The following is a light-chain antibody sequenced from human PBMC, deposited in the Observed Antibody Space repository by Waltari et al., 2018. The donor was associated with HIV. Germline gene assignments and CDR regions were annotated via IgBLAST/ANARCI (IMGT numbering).Light chain of an antibody. CDR2: RDN. Sequence: SSDLTQPPSMSLSPGQTARITCSGDALPKQSVYWYQQKPGQAPVLIISRDNEGPSGVPDRFSGSRSGTTATATLTISGVQTEDEADYYCQSADITNIWVFGGGTKLTVL. V-gene: IGLV3-25*03. CDR1: ALPKQS. CDR3: QSADITNIWV. J-gene: IGLJ2*01.